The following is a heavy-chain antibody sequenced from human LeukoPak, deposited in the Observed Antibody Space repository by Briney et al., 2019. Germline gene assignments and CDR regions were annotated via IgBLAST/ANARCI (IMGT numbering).Heavy chain of an antibody. Sequence: SETLSLICAVYGGSFSGYYWRWVRQPPGKGLEWIGEIIHSGSTNYTPSLKSRVTLSVDTSKNQFSLKLSSGTAADTAVYYCARDRDIVVVPTAWGDYYGMDVWGQGTTVTVSS. J-gene: IGHJ6*02. D-gene: IGHD2-2*01. V-gene: IGHV4-34*12. CDR1: GGSFSGYY. CDR2: IIHSGST. CDR3: ARDRDIVVVPTAWGDYYGMDV.